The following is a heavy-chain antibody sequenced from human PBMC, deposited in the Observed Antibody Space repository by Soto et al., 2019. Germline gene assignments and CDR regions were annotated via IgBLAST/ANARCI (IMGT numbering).Heavy chain of an antibody. CDR2: IRNKADNYAT. D-gene: IGHD3-3*01. CDR3: TRLESINPDLGVKYYYYAMDV. J-gene: IGHJ6*02. Sequence: EVQLVESGGGLVQPGGSLKLSCAASGFTFSGSAIHWVRQASGKGLEWVGRIRNKADNYATAYTASVKGRFTISRDDSKNTAYLQMDSLETEDSAVYYCTRLESINPDLGVKYYYYAMDVWGQGTTVTVSS. V-gene: IGHV3-73*01. CDR1: GFTFSGSA.